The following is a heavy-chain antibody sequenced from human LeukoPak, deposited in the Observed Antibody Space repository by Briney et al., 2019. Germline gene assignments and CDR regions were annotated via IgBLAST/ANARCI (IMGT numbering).Heavy chain of an antibody. Sequence: GGSLRLSCSASGFTFSSYAMHWVRQAPGKGLEYVSAISSNGGSTYYADSVKGRFTISRDNSKNTLYLQMSSLRAEDTAVYYCATSLGSSYGSGPGEGWFDPWGQGTLVTVSS. J-gene: IGHJ5*02. CDR3: ATSLGSSYGSGPGEGWFDP. CDR1: GFTFSSYA. D-gene: IGHD3-10*01. CDR2: ISSNGGST. V-gene: IGHV3-64D*09.